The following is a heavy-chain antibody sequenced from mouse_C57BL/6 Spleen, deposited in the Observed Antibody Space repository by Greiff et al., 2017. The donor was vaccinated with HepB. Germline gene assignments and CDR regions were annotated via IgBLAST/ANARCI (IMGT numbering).Heavy chain of an antibody. CDR2: IYPGSGST. CDR3: ARTHYYYGSSYYFDY. D-gene: IGHD1-1*01. V-gene: IGHV1-55*01. Sequence: QVQLQQPGAELVKPGASVKMSCKASGYTFTSYWITWVKQRPGQGLEWIGDIYPGSGSTNYTEKFKSKATLTVDTSSSTAYMQLSSLTSEDSAVYYCARTHYYYGSSYYFDYWCQGTTLTVSS. J-gene: IGHJ2*01. CDR1: GYTFTSYW.